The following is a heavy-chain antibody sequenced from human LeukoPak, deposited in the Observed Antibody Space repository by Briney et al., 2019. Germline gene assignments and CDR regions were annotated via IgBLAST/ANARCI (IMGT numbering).Heavy chain of an antibody. Sequence: SETLSLTCTVSGGSISSYYWSWIRQPPGKGLEWIGYIYYSGSTNYYPSLKSRVTISVDTSKNQFSLKLSSVTAADTAVYYCARGYRLRYFDWLRRFPTAEFDYWGQGTLVTVSS. J-gene: IGHJ4*02. CDR3: ARGYRLRYFDWLRRFPTAEFDY. D-gene: IGHD3-9*01. V-gene: IGHV4-59*01. CDR1: GGSISSYY. CDR2: IYYSGST.